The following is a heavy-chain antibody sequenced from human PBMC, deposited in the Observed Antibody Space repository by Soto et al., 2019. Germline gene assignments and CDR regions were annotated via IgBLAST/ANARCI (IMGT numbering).Heavy chain of an antibody. CDR2: MYATGTT. CDR1: GGSISPYF. CDR3: ARDGGYTGYEQGNPFDI. Sequence: QVQLQESGPGLVKPSETLSLTCTVSGGSISPYFWSWIRQPAGKGLEWIGHMYATGTTNYNPSLKSRVSMSIDTSENQFSLKLRSVTAADTAVYYCARDGGYTGYEQGNPFDIWGQGTMVSVSS. D-gene: IGHD5-12*01. J-gene: IGHJ3*02. V-gene: IGHV4-4*07.